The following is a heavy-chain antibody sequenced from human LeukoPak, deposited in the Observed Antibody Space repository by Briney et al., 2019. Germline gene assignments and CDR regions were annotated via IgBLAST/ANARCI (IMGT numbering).Heavy chain of an antibody. CDR1: GFTFSDYY. D-gene: IGHD3-10*02. J-gene: IGHJ4*02. Sequence: GGSLRLSCAASGFTFSDYYMSWIRQAPGKGLEWVSHISTSGSAIYYADSVKGRFTVSRDNAKNTLYLQMDSLRAEDTAVYSCASFNYDLGCLDYWGQGTLVTVSS. CDR2: ISTSGSAI. CDR3: ASFNYDLGCLDY. V-gene: IGHV3-11*04.